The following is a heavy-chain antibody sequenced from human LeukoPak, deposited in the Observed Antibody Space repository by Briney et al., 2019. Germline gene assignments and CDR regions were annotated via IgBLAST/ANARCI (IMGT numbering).Heavy chain of an antibody. V-gene: IGHV1-2*02. CDR2: INPNSGGT. D-gene: IGHD4/OR15-4a*01. Sequence: ASVKVSCKASGYTFTGNYMHWVRQAPGQGLEWMGWINPNSGGTNYAQKFQGRVTMTRDTSISTAYMELSRLRSDDTAVYYCARSSYGGNLGDFDYWGQGTLVTVSS. CDR1: GYTFTGNY. CDR3: ARSSYGGNLGDFDY. J-gene: IGHJ4*02.